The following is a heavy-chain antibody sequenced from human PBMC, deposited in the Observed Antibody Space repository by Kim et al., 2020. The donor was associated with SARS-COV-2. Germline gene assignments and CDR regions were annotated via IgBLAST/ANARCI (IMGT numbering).Heavy chain of an antibody. Sequence: VKGRFTISRDDSKTTLYLQINSLKTEDTAVYYCTTDYYCSGGSCYSWFDPWGQGTLVTVSS. D-gene: IGHD2-15*01. J-gene: IGHJ5*02. V-gene: IGHV3-15*01. CDR3: TTDYYCSGGSCYSWFDP.